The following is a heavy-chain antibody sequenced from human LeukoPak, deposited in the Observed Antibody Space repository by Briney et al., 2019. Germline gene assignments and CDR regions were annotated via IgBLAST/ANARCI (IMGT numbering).Heavy chain of an antibody. CDR1: GHTFPGHH. D-gene: IGHD6-6*01. V-gene: IGHV1-2*02. CDR3: ARHSSFYLDY. Sequence: GPSVKVSCEASGHTFPGHHIHWVRQAPGQGLEWMGWINPKSGGTNYAQKFQGRVTMTRDTSISTVYMELSRLRSDDTAVYYCARHSSFYLDYWGQGTLVTVSS. J-gene: IGHJ4*02. CDR2: INPKSGGT.